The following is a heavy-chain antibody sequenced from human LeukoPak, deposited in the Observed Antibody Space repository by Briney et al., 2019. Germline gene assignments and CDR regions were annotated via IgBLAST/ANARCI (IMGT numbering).Heavy chain of an antibody. Sequence: PSETLSLTCAVYGGSFSGYYWSWIRQPPGKGLEWIGEINHSGSTNYNPSLKSRVTISVDTSKNQFSLKLGSVTAADTAVYYCARLPAANYYYYGMDVWGQGTTVTVSS. CDR1: GGSFSGYY. J-gene: IGHJ6*02. CDR3: ARLPAANYYYYGMDV. CDR2: INHSGST. D-gene: IGHD2-2*01. V-gene: IGHV4-34*01.